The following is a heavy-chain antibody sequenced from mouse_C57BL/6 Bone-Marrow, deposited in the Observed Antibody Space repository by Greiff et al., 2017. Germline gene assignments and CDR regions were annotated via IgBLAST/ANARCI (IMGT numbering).Heavy chain of an antibody. V-gene: IGHV1-82*01. CDR3: AGTTVVGDY. Sequence: QVQLQQSGPELVKPGASVKISCKASGYAFSSSWMNWVKQRPGKGLEWIGRIYPGDGDTNYNGKFKGKATLTADKSSSTAYMQLSSLSSEGSAVYYCAGTTVVGDYWGQGTTLTVSS. J-gene: IGHJ2*01. D-gene: IGHD1-1*01. CDR2: IYPGDGDT. CDR1: GYAFSSSW.